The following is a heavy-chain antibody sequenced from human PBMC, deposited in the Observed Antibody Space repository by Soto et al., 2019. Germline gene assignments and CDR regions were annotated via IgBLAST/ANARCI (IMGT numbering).Heavy chain of an antibody. CDR2: IYPGDSDT. D-gene: IGHD4-4*01. J-gene: IGHJ6*03. CDR1: GYSFTSYW. CDR3: ARQIATAYYYYYYMDV. V-gene: IGHV5-51*01. Sequence: PGESLKISCKGSGYSFTSYWIGWVRQMPGKGLEWMGIIYPGDSDTRYSPSFQGQVTISADKSISTAYLQWSSLKASDTAMYYCARQIATAYYYYYYMDVWGKGTTVTVSS.